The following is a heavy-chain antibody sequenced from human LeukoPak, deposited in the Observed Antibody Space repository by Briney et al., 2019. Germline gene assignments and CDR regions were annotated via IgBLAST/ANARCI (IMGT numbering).Heavy chain of an antibody. CDR2: IRYDGSNK. J-gene: IGHJ5*02. Sequence: GGSLRLSCAASGFTFSSYGMHWVRQAPGKGLEWVAFIRYDGSNKYYADSVKGRFTISRDNSKNTLYLQMNSLRAEDTAVYYCAKDTTPPKSGFDPWGQGTLVTVSS. D-gene: IGHD1-1*01. CDR3: AKDTTPPKSGFDP. CDR1: GFTFSSYG. V-gene: IGHV3-30*02.